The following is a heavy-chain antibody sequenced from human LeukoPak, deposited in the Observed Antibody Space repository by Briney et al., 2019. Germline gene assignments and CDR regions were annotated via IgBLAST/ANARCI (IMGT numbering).Heavy chain of an antibody. J-gene: IGHJ4*02. CDR3: ARDPTGTTSYYFDY. CDR2: INWNGGST. Sequence: GGSLRLSCAASGFTFDDYGMSWVRQAPGKGLEWVSGINWNGGSTGYADSVKGRFTISRDNAKNSLYLQMNSLRAEDTALYYCARDPTGTTSYYFDYWGQGTLVTVSS. CDR1: GFTFDDYG. D-gene: IGHD1-7*01. V-gene: IGHV3-20*04.